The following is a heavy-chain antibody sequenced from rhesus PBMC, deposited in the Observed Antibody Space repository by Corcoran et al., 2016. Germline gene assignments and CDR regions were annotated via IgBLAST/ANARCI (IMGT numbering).Heavy chain of an antibody. J-gene: IGHJ2*01. CDR1: GGSISDSYR. CDR2: IYCSSTST. D-gene: IGHD4-23*01. Sequence: QVQLQESGPGVVKPSETLYLTCAVSGGSISDSYRWSWIRQPPGKGLEWIGLIYCSSTSTNYNPSLKSRVNMSKDSSKNQFSWKLSYVTAADTAVYYGARDGEYSNYVRYWYFDLWGPGTPITISA. V-gene: IGHV4S10*01. CDR3: ARDGEYSNYVRYWYFDL.